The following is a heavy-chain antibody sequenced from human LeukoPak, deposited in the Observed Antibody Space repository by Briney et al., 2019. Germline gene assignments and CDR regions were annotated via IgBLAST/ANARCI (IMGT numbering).Heavy chain of an antibody. CDR2: IGATGNT. CDR1: GFTFSSYD. V-gene: IGHV3-13*01. J-gene: IGHJ4*02. CDR3: ARGSAGSYSAFDY. D-gene: IGHD2-15*01. Sequence: GGSLRLSCAASGFTFSSYDMHWVRQATGKGLEWLSAIGATGNTYYTGSVKGRFTISRENAKNSLYLQLNSLRAGDTAVYYCARGSAGSYSAFDYWGQGTLVTVSS.